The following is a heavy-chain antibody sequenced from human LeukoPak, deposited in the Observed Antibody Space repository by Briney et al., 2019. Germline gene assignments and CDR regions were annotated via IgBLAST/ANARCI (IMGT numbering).Heavy chain of an antibody. Sequence: ASVKVSCKASGYTFSSYGISWVRQAPGQGLEWMGWISGYNGNTNYAQKFQGRVTMTTDTSTSTAYMELRSLRSDDTAVYYCARESGGRGHFDYWGQGTLVTVSS. CDR1: GYTFSSYG. CDR2: ISGYNGNT. J-gene: IGHJ4*02. V-gene: IGHV1-18*01. CDR3: ARESGGRGHFDY. D-gene: IGHD3-16*01.